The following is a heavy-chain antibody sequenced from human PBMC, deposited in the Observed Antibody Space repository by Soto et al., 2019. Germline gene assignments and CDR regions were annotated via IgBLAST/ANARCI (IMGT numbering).Heavy chain of an antibody. Sequence: QVQLVQSGAEVKKPGSSVKVSCKASGGSLSNYGISWVRQSPGQGLEWMGGIIPVFGPANYAQKFQGRITSTADEATNIVYFDVTSLRSEDTAVYYCARGDATKIVVTTYYAMDVWGQGTTVTVSS. J-gene: IGHJ6*02. CDR3: ARGDATKIVVTTYYAMDV. V-gene: IGHV1-69*12. D-gene: IGHD4-17*01. CDR2: IIPVFGPA. CDR1: GGSLSNYG.